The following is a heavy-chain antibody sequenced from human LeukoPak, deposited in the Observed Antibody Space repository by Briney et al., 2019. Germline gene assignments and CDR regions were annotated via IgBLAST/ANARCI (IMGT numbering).Heavy chain of an antibody. V-gene: IGHV3-30-3*01. J-gene: IGHJ4*02. Sequence: GGSLRLSCAASGFIFSSYAMHWVRQAPGKGLEWVAFISSDGSNKYYADLVKGRFTISRDNSKNTLYLQMNSLGDEDTAVYYCDPHDSSSHFWGQGTLVTVSS. CDR1: GFIFSSYA. CDR2: ISSDGSNK. CDR3: DPHDSSSHF. D-gene: IGHD6-6*01.